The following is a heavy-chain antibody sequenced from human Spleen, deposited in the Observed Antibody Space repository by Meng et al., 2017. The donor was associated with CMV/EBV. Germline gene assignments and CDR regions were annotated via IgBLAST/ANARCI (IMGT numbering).Heavy chain of an antibody. CDR1: RGTFASHT. Sequence: SRGTFASHTVSWVRQAPGQGLEWMGRIIPLFGATLYAQKFQGRVTIRADKSTGTAYVEVNSLRPEDTAVYYCARGGTYSDDYYGMDVWGLGTMVTVSS. J-gene: IGHJ6*02. CDR2: IIPLFGAT. CDR3: ARGGTYSDDYYGMDV. D-gene: IGHD1-26*01. V-gene: IGHV1-69*08.